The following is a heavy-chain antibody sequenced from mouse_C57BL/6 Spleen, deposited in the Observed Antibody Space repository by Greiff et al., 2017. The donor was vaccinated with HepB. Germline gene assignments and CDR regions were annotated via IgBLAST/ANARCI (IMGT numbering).Heavy chain of an antibody. CDR3: ARGKGIYYDYDEWFAY. CDR1: GYSITSGYY. J-gene: IGHJ3*01. V-gene: IGHV3-6*01. Sequence: EVKLVESGPGLVKPSQSLSLTCSVTGYSITSGYYWNWIRQFPGNKLEWMGYISYDGSNNYNPSLKNRISITRDTSKNQFFLKLNSVTTEDTATYYCARGKGIYYDYDEWFAYWGQGTLVTVSA. D-gene: IGHD2-4*01. CDR2: ISYDGSN.